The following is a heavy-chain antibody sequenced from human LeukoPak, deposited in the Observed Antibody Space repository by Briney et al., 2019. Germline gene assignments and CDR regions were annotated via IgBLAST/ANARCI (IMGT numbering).Heavy chain of an antibody. J-gene: IGHJ4*02. Sequence: SETLSLTCTVSGGSISSGSYYWSWIRQPAGKGLEWIGRIYTSGSTNYNPSLKSRVTISVDTSKNQSSLKLSSVTAADTAVYYCAKGDSSSWIFDYWGQGTLVTVSS. CDR3: AKGDSSSWIFDY. V-gene: IGHV4-61*02. CDR2: IYTSGST. D-gene: IGHD6-13*01. CDR1: GGSISSGSYY.